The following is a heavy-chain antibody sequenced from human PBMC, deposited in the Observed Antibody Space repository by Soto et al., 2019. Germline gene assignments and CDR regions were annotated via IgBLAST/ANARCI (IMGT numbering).Heavy chain of an antibody. Sequence: GGSLRLSCAASGFTFSSYAMSWVRQAPGKGLEWVSAISGSGGSTYYADSVKGRFTISRDNSKNTLYLQMNSLRAEDTAVYYCAKPLLPGIAAAGPNYFDYWGQGTLVTVSS. CDR1: GFTFSSYA. V-gene: IGHV3-23*01. J-gene: IGHJ4*02. CDR2: ISGSGGST. D-gene: IGHD6-13*01. CDR3: AKPLLPGIAAAGPNYFDY.